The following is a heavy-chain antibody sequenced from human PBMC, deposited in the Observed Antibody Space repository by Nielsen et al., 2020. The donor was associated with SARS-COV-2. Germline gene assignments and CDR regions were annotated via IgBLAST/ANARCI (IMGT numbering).Heavy chain of an antibody. CDR3: ASIRDSSGYS. D-gene: IGHD3-22*01. CDR2: IYYSGST. CDR1: GGSIESYEHY. Sequence: SEILSLTCSVSGGSIESYEHYWSWIRQSPGKGLEWIGYIYYSGSTYYNPSLKSRVTISVDTSKNQFSLKLSSVTAADTAVYYCASIRDSSGYSWGQGTLVTVSS. V-gene: IGHV4-30-4*02. J-gene: IGHJ4*02.